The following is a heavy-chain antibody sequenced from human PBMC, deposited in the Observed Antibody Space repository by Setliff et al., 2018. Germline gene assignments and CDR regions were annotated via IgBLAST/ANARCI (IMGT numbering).Heavy chain of an antibody. V-gene: IGHV3-21*04. CDR2: ITSGSTI. D-gene: IGHD3-3*01. J-gene: IGHJ6*03. Sequence: LRLSCAASGFTFSTYSMNWVRQAPGKGLEWVASITSGSTIYCADSVKGRFTISRDNAKNSLYLQMNSLRAEDTAVYYCARGGRFAHYMDVWGKGTTVTVSS. CDR1: GFTFSTYS. CDR3: ARGGRFAHYMDV.